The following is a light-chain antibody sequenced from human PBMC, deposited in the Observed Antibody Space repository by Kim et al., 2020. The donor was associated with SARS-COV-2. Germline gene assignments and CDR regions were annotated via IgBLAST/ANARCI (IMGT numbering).Light chain of an antibody. J-gene: IGLJ2*01. V-gene: IGLV3-1*01. Sequence: SYELTQPPSVSVSPGLTASITCSGDKLGDKYACWYQQKPGQSPVLVIYQDSKRPSGIPERFSGSNSGNTATLTISGTQAMDEADYYCQAWDISTVVFGGGTTLTVL. CDR3: QAWDISTVV. CDR1: KLGDKY. CDR2: QDS.